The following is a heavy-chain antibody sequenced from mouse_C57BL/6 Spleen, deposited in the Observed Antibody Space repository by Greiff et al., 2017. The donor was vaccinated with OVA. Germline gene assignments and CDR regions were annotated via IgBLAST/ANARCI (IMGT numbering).Heavy chain of an antibody. V-gene: IGHV5-12*01. J-gene: IGHJ4*01. D-gene: IGHD2-5*01. Sequence: DVMLVESGGGLVQPGGSLKLSCAASGFTFSDYYMYWVRQTPEKRLEWVAYISNGGGSTYYPDTVKGRFTISRDNAKNTLYLQMSRLKSEDTAMYYCARLAYYSNLGAMDYWGQGTSVTVSS. CDR3: ARLAYYSNLGAMDY. CDR1: GFTFSDYY. CDR2: ISNGGGST.